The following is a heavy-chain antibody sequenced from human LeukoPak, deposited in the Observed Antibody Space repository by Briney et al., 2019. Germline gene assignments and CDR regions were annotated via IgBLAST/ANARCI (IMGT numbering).Heavy chain of an antibody. Sequence: SETLSLTCTVSGGSISSSSYYWGWIRQPPGKGLEWIGSSYYSGSTYYNPSLKSRVTISVDTSKNQFSLKLSSVTAADTAVYYCARGRRIVVVTAIQRKPFDYWGQGTLVTVSS. D-gene: IGHD2-21*02. V-gene: IGHV4-39*01. CDR2: SYYSGST. J-gene: IGHJ4*02. CDR3: ARGRRIVVVTAIQRKPFDY. CDR1: GGSISSSSYY.